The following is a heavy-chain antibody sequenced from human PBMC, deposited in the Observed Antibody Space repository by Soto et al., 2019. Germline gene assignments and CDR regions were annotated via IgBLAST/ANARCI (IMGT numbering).Heavy chain of an antibody. CDR1: GGSISSGGYY. CDR2: IYYSGST. J-gene: IGHJ6*02. D-gene: IGHD2-21*02. Sequence: PSETLSLTCTVSGGSISSGGYYWSWIRQHPGKGLEWIGYIYYSGSTYYNPSLKSRVTISVDTSKNQFSLKLSSVTAADTAVYYCAREGDSRHYYYGMDVWGQGTTVPVSS. CDR3: AREGDSRHYYYGMDV. V-gene: IGHV4-31*03.